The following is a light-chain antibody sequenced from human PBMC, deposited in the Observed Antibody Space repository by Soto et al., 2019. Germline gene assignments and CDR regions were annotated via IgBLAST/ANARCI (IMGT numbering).Light chain of an antibody. CDR3: QQYGSSPYT. V-gene: IGKV3-20*01. CDR2: GAS. J-gene: IGKJ2*01. CDR1: QSVSSSY. Sequence: EIALTQSPGTLSLSPGERATLSCRASQSVSSSYLAWYQQKPGQAPRLLIYGASSRATGIPDRFSGSGSGTDFTLTISRLEPEDLAVYYCQQYGSSPYTFGQGTKLEIK.